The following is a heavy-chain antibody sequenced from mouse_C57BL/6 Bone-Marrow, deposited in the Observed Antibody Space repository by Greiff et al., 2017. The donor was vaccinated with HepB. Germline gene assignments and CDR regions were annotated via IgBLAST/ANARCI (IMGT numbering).Heavy chain of an antibody. CDR2: IDPSDSYT. Sequence: QVQLQQPGAQLVKPGASVKLSCKASGYTFTSYWMQWVKQRPGQGLEWIGEIDPSDSYTNYNQKFKGKATLTVDTSSSTAYMQLSSLTSEDSAVYYCAREGYDYERAMDYWGQGTSVTVSS. D-gene: IGHD2-4*01. J-gene: IGHJ4*01. CDR1: GYTFTSYW. V-gene: IGHV1-50*01. CDR3: AREGYDYERAMDY.